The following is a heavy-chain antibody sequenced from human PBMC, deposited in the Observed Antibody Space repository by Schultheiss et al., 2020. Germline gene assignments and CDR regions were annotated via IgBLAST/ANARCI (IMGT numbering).Heavy chain of an antibody. CDR2: INHSGST. D-gene: IGHD6-19*01. J-gene: IGHJ3*02. Sequence: SETLSLTCSVSGGSVSSGSYYWSWIRQPPGKGLEWIGEINHSGSTNYNPSLKSRVTISVDTSKNQFSLKLSSVTAADTAVYYCASRSTQGIAVAVHFGLPTNDAFDIWGQGTMVTVSS. CDR1: GGSVSSGSYY. V-gene: IGHV4-39*07. CDR3: ASRSTQGIAVAVHFGLPTNDAFDI.